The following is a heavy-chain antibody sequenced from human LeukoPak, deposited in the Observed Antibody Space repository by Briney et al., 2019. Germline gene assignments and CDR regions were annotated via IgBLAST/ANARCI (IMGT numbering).Heavy chain of an antibody. CDR2: IDYSGTA. CDR1: GGSISTYY. D-gene: IGHD1-26*01. CDR3: ARAGGSYSFDY. Sequence: PSETLSLTCTVSGGSISTYYWNWLRQPTGKGLEWMGYIDYSGTANINSSLKSRGTLSIDTSRNQFSLKLSSVTAADTAVYYCARAGGSYSFDYWGQGTRVTVSS. J-gene: IGHJ4*02. V-gene: IGHV4-59*01.